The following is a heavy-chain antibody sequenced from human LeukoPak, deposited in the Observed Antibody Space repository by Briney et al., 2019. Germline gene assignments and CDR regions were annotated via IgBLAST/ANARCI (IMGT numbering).Heavy chain of an antibody. CDR2: IYYSGST. Sequence: SETLSLTCTVSGGSISSSSYYWGWIRQPPGKGLEWIGSIYYSGSTYYNPSLKSRVTISVDTSKNQFSLKLSSVTAADTAVYYCARHRYYYRSGSYYGAPYYMDVWGKGTTVTVSS. CDR1: GGSISSSSYY. CDR3: ARHRYYYRSGSYYGAPYYMDV. V-gene: IGHV4-39*01. J-gene: IGHJ6*03. D-gene: IGHD3-10*01.